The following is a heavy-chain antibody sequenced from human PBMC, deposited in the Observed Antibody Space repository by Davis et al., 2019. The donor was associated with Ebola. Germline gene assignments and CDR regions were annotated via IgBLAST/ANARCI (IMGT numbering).Heavy chain of an antibody. D-gene: IGHD5-24*01. J-gene: IGHJ6*02. CDR2: ISSSSSYI. V-gene: IGHV3-21*01. CDR1: GFTFSSYS. CDR3: ARELPATNYYYGMDV. Sequence: GESLKISCAASGFTFSSYSMNWVRQAPGKGLEWVSSISSSSSYIYYADSVKGRFTISRDNAKNSRYLQMNSLRAEDTAVYYCARELPATNYYYGMDVWGQGTTVTVSS.